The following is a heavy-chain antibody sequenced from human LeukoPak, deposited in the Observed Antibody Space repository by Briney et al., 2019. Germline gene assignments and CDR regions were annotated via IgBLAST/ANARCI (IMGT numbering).Heavy chain of an antibody. CDR2: IIPSASST. D-gene: IGHD4-11*01. CDR3: AREAIVTTRRTFDLDY. CDR1: GYTSTNYY. J-gene: IGHJ4*02. V-gene: IGHV1-46*01. Sequence: ASVKVSCNASGYTSTNYYIHWVRQAPGQGLEWMGIIIPSASSTRYAQKFQDRVAMTRDTSTSTVYMELSSLRSDDTAMYYCAREAIVTTRRTFDLDYWGPGTLVTVSS.